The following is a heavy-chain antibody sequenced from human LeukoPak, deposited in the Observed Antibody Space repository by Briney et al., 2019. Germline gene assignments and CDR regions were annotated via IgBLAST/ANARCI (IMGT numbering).Heavy chain of an antibody. CDR1: GYPIGLDYY. CDR3: AXAPXXXESGNGYPXXGXLDP. V-gene: IGHV4-38-2*02. CDR2: FHRGRI. D-gene: IGHD5-24*01. Sequence: SETLSLTCKVSGYPIGLDYYWVWIRQAPGRGLQWIGGFHRGRIQYNSALKSRVTISIDSSKNQFSLRMWLVTAADTAFYFCAXAPXXXESGNGYPXXGXLDPWGQGALVTVSS. J-gene: IGHJ5*02.